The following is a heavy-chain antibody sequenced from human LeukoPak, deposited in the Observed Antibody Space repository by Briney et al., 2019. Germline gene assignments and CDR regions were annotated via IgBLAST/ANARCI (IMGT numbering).Heavy chain of an antibody. CDR2: IYYSGST. Sequence: SETLSLTCTVSGGSISSSSYYWGWIRQPPGKGLEWIGSIYYSGSTYYNPSLKSRVTISVDTSKNQFSLKLSSVPAADTAVYYCARGGIAEDYGGQGTRDTVSS. CDR1: GGSISSSSYY. D-gene: IGHD6-13*01. V-gene: IGHV4-39*01. CDR3: ARGGIAEDY. J-gene: IGHJ4*02.